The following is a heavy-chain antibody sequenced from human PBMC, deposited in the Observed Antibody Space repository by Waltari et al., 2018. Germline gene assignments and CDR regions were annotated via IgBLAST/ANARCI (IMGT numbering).Heavy chain of an antibody. CDR1: GGPISSSSYY. Sequence: QLQLQESGPGLVKPSETLSPTCPVSGGPISSSSYYWARIPQPPGKGVEWFGSINYSRSTYYNPSLKSRVTISVDTSKNQFSLKLSSVTAADTAVYYCARHVSSGWLYFDYWGQGTLVTVSS. J-gene: IGHJ4*02. CDR3: ARHVSSGWLYFDY. V-gene: IGHV4-39*01. D-gene: IGHD6-19*01. CDR2: INYSRST.